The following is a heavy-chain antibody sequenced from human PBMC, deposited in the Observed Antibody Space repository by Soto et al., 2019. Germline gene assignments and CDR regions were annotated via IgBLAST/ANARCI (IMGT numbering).Heavy chain of an antibody. CDR3: ARERFGELSSAFDI. J-gene: IGHJ3*02. Sequence: ASVKVSCKASGYTFTGYYMHWVRHAPGQGLEWMGWINPNSGGTNYAQKFQGWVTMTRDTSISTAYMELSRLRSDDTAVYYCARERFGELSSAFDIWGQGTMVTVSS. CDR2: INPNSGGT. CDR1: GYTFTGYY. D-gene: IGHD3-10*01. V-gene: IGHV1-2*04.